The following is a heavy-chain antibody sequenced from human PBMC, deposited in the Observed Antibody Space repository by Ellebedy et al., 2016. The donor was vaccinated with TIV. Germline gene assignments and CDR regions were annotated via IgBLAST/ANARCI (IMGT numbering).Heavy chain of an antibody. J-gene: IGHJ6*02. CDR1: GFTFDDYA. D-gene: IGHD5-24*01. CDR3: AREDGMDV. Sequence: PGGSLRLSCAASGFTFDDYAMHRVRQAPGKGLVWVSRINSEGSSTSYADSVKGRFTISRDNAKNTLYLQMNSLRAEDTAVYYCAREDGMDVWGQGTTVTVSS. V-gene: IGHV3-74*01. CDR2: INSEGSST.